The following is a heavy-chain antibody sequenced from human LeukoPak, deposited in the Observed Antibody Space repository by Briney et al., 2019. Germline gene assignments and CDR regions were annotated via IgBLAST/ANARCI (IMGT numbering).Heavy chain of an antibody. CDR2: CDPEDGET. Sequence: ASVKVSCKVSGYTLTESSMHWVRQAPGKWLELMGGCDPEDGETIYAQTFQGRVTMTEDTSTDTAYMELSSLRSEDTAVYYCATASTTAAIGYYFDYWGQGTLVTVSS. CDR3: ATASTTAAIGYYFDY. CDR1: GYTLTESS. V-gene: IGHV1-24*01. D-gene: IGHD2-2*01. J-gene: IGHJ4*02.